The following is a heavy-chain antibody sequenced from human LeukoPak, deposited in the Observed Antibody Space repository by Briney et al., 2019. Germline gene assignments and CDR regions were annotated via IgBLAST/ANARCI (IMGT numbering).Heavy chain of an antibody. J-gene: IGHJ4*02. Sequence: PGGSLRLSCAASGFTDSSNYMSWVRQAPGKGLEWVSVFYSGGTTYYADSVRGRFTISRDSSKNTLYLQMNSLRAEDMAVYYCARARDGYYFDYWGQGTLVTVSS. CDR3: ARARDGYYFDY. V-gene: IGHV3-53*01. CDR1: GFTDSSNY. D-gene: IGHD5-24*01. CDR2: FYSGGTT.